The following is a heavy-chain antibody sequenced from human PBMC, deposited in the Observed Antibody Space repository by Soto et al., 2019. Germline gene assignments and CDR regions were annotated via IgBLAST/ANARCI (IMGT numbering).Heavy chain of an antibody. V-gene: IGHV1-18*01. CDR2: ISAYNGNT. CDR3: ARQQPDYYYYGMDV. Sequence: QVQLVQSGAEVKKPGASVKVSCKASGYTFTSYGISWVRQAPGQGLEWMGWISAYNGNTNYAQKLQGRVTMTTDTXXSTDYMELRSLSSDDTAVYYCARQQPDYYYYGMDVRGQGTTATVSS. D-gene: IGHD6-13*01. CDR1: GYTFTSYG. J-gene: IGHJ6*02.